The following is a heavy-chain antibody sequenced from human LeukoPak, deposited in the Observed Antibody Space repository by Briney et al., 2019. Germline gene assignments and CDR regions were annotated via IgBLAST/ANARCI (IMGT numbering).Heavy chain of an antibody. CDR2: IDYSGNT. D-gene: IGHD6-19*01. CDR1: GGSFSSYY. J-gene: IGHJ4*02. Sequence: PSETLSLTCTVSGGSFSSYYWTWIRQPPGKGLEWIAYIDYSGNTNYSPSLKSRVTKSVDTSRNQFSLKLSSVTAADTAVYYCARVGSWYYFDYWGQGTPVTVSS. V-gene: IGHV4-59*01. CDR3: ARVGSWYYFDY.